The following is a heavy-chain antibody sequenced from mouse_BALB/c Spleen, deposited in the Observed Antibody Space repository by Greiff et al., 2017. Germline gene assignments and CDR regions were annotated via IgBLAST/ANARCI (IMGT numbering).Heavy chain of an antibody. J-gene: IGHJ1*01. CDR2: IYPGDGDT. V-gene: IGHV1-87*01. CDR1: GYTFTSYW. D-gene: IGHD2-4*01. Sequence: VQLQESGAELVKPGASVKLSCKASGYTFTSYWMQWVKQRPGQGLEWIGAIYPGDGDTRYTQKFKGKATLTADKSSSTAYMQLSSLASEDSAVYYCARGVITMCFGVWGAGTTVTVSS. CDR3: ARGVITMCFGV.